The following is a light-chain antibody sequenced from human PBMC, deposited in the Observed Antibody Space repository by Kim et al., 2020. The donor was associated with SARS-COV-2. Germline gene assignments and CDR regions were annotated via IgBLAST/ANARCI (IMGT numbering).Light chain of an antibody. CDR3: QQNNAHRT. J-gene: IGKJ1*01. CDR1: QNINSW. CDR2: KAS. Sequence: DIQMTQSPSTLSASVGDRVTITCRASQNINSWLAWYQQKPGKAPKLLIYKASSLESGVPSRFSGSGSGTEFTLTISLQPDDFATYYCQQNNAHRTFGQGTKVDIK. V-gene: IGKV1-5*03.